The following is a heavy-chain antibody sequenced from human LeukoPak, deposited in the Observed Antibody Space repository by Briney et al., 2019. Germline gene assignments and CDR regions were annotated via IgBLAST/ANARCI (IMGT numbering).Heavy chain of an antibody. CDR3: ARVFMIFGGAPGDY. CDR2: ISWNSGSI. Sequence: SLRLSCAAFGFTFDDYAMHWVRQAPGKGLEWVSGISWNSGSIGYADSVKGRFTISRDDAKNSLYLQMNSLRAEDMAVYYCARVFMIFGGAPGDYWGQGTLVTVSS. J-gene: IGHJ4*02. V-gene: IGHV3-9*03. CDR1: GFTFDDYA. D-gene: IGHD3/OR15-3a*01.